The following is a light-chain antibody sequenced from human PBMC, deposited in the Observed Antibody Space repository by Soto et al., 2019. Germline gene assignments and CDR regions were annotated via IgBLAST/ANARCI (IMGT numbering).Light chain of an antibody. Sequence: DIQMTQSPSSLSASVGDRVTVSCRASQGINTDLAWYQKKPGKAPNLLIYDASRLQSGVPSRFSGSGGGTDFTLSIRSVQPEDFATYFCQQSYMDPITFGQGTRLEIK. CDR1: QGINTD. J-gene: IGKJ5*01. CDR3: QQSYMDPIT. V-gene: IGKV1-39*01. CDR2: DAS.